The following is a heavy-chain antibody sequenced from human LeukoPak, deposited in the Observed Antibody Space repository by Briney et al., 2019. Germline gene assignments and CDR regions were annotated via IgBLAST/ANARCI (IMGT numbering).Heavy chain of an antibody. D-gene: IGHD3-22*01. CDR1: GGSIRNYY. V-gene: IGHV4-59*12. Sequence: PSETLSLTCTVSGGSIRNYYWSWIRQPPGKGLEWIGYIYYSGSTNYNPSLKSRVTISVDTSKNQFSLKLSSVTAADTAVYYCARRIVGVTNWFAPWGQGTLVPVP. CDR2: IYYSGST. J-gene: IGHJ5*02. CDR3: ARRIVGVTNWFAP.